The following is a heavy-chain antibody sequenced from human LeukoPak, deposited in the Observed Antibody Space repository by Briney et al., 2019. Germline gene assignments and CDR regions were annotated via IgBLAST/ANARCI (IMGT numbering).Heavy chain of an antibody. J-gene: IGHJ4*02. CDR3: ARPPYYDYVWGSYRFDY. D-gene: IGHD3-16*02. Sequence: ASVKVSCKASGYTFTGYYMHWVRQAPGQGLEWMGWINPNSGGTNYAQKFQGRVTMTRDTSISTAYMELSRLRSDDTAVYYCARPPYYDYVWGSYRFDYWGQGTLVTVSS. V-gene: IGHV1-2*02. CDR2: INPNSGGT. CDR1: GYTFTGYY.